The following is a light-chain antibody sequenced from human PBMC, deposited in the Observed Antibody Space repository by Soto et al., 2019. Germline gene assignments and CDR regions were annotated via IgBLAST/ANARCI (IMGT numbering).Light chain of an antibody. CDR3: QQYDTYSMYT. J-gene: IGKJ2*01. V-gene: IGKV1-5*01. CDR2: DAS. Sequence: DIQMTQSPSTLSASVEDRVTITCRASQSIGTWLAWYQQKPGKAPKLLIYDASTVESGVPSRFSGSGSGTEFTLIISSLQPDDFATYYCQQYDTYSMYTFGQGTKVDI. CDR1: QSIGTW.